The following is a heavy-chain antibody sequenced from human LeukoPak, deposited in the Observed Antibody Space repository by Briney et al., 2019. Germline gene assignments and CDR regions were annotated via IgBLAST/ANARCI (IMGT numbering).Heavy chain of an antibody. CDR1: GFPINSYA. D-gene: IGHD3-9*01. CDR3: SKGAYLRYFEWLWAN. Sequence: GRSLTLTCAASGFPINSYAMHWVRQAPGKGLEWVAVIWYDGSNKYYADFVKGRFTISRDNHKNPLYLQMSRLRPEDTAVYYCSKGAYLRYFEWLWANWGQGTLVTVSS. J-gene: IGHJ4*02. CDR2: IWYDGSNK. V-gene: IGHV3-33*06.